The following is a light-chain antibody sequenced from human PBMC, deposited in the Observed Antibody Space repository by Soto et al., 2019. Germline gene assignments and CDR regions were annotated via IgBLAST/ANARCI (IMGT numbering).Light chain of an antibody. CDR1: QTVNNEC. Sequence: EGVLRQSTGTLSLSPGERATLSCRASQTVNNECVAWYQQKSGQAPRLLNYGASNRTTGIPDRFSGSGSRTDFTLTISRLEPEDFAIYDGHQYGDSPRTFGPGTQVDMK. V-gene: IGKV3-20*01. J-gene: IGKJ3*01. CDR2: GAS. CDR3: HQYGDSPRT.